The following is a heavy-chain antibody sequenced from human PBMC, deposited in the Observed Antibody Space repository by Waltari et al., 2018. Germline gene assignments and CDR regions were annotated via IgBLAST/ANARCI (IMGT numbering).Heavy chain of an antibody. Sequence: QVQLVQSGAEVKKPGASVKVSCKASGYTFTSSGISLVRQAPGQGLEWMGWISAYNGNTNYAQKLQGRVTMTTDTSTSTAYMELRSLRSDDTAVYYCARVPSQLWFRKYYFDYWGQGTLVTVSS. CDR3: ARVPSQLWFRKYYFDY. CDR1: GYTFTSSG. CDR2: ISAYNGNT. J-gene: IGHJ4*02. D-gene: IGHD3-10*01. V-gene: IGHV1-18*01.